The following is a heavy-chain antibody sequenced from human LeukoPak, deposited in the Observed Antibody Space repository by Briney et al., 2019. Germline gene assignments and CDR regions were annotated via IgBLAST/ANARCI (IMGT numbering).Heavy chain of an antibody. CDR1: GGSISGSTYY. D-gene: IGHD6-25*01. V-gene: IGHV4-39*01. CDR2: FFYGGNS. J-gene: IGHJ4*02. CDR3: ARLSLLRAAADY. Sequence: PSETLSLTCTVSGGSISGSTYYWGWIRQPPGKGLEWIASFFYGGNSYYSPALKSRVTMPVDTSKNQFSLKLNSVTAADTAVYFCARLSLLRAAADYWGQGMLVTVSS.